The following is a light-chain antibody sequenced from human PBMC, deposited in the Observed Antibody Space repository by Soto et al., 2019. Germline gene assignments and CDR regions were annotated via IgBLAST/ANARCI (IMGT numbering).Light chain of an antibody. V-gene: IGLV2-11*01. CDR2: DVS. Sequence: QSALTQPRSVSGSPGQSVTISCTGTSSDFGRYNYVSWYQHHPGTAPKVMIYDVSERPSGVPDRFSGSKSGNTTSLTISGLQAEDEADYYCCSYAGSPRVVFGTGTKLTVL. CDR3: CSYAGSPRVV. CDR1: SSDFGRYNY. J-gene: IGLJ1*01.